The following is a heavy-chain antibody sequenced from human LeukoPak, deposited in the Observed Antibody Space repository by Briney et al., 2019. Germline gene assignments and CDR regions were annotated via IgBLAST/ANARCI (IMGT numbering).Heavy chain of an antibody. CDR2: ISSGGST. V-gene: IGHV3-23*01. J-gene: IGHJ4*02. CDR3: AKGGRGYNPDY. D-gene: IGHD5-24*01. CDR1: GFTFSSYA. Sequence: PGGSLRLSCAASGFTFSSYAMSWVRQAPGKGLEWVSSISSGGSTYYADYADSVKGRFTISRDNSKNTLYLQMNSLRAEDTAVCYCAKGGRGYNPDYWGQGTLVTVSS.